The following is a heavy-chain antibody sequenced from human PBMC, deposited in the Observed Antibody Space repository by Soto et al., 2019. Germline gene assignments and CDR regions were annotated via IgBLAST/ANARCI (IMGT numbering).Heavy chain of an antibody. CDR1: GDSVSINSAT. Sequence: QVQLQQSGPGLVKPSQTLSLTCAISGDSVSINSATWDWIRQSTSRGLEWLGRTYYRSRWFNDYAGSLQGRITINPDTSNNQSSLQLTSLSPDETSLYYCARIRGYSWFDIWGQGTRVTVSS. J-gene: IGHJ5*02. V-gene: IGHV6-1*01. CDR3: ARIRGYSWFDI. CDR2: TYYRSRWFN.